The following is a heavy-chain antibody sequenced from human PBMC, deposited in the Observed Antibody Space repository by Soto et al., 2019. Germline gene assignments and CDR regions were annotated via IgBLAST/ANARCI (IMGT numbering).Heavy chain of an antibody. D-gene: IGHD5-18*01. CDR3: AREVGRALVGSPHYFDY. CDR1: GFSFSDYY. CDR2: ISSRSGTI. V-gene: IGHV3-11*01. Sequence: GSLRLSCAASGFSFSDYYMTWIRQAPGQGLEWVSYISSRSGTIFYADSVKGRFTLSRDNSKNSMYLQMNSLRAEDTAVYYCAREVGRALVGSPHYFDYWGQGTLVTVSS. J-gene: IGHJ4*01.